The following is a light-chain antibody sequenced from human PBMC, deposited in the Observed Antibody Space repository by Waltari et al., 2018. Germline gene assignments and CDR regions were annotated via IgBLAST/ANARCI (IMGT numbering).Light chain of an antibody. V-gene: IGLV2-14*01. CDR3: SSYTTSGTLV. CDR2: GVN. J-gene: IGLJ1*01. CDR1: SSYVGAYDF. Sequence: QSAPTQPASVSGSPGQSITISCTGTSSYVGAYDFVSWHQQYPGKAPKVIIYGVNNRPSGVSNRFSGSKSGNTASLIISGLQADDEADYYCSSYTTSGTLVFGTGTKVTVL.